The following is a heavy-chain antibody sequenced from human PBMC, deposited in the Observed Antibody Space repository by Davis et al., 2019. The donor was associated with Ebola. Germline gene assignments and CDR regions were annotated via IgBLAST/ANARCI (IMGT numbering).Heavy chain of an antibody. CDR1: GFTFTSSA. D-gene: IGHD1-26*01. Sequence: AASVKVSCKASGFTFTSSAMQWVRQARGQRLEWIGWIVVGSGNTNYAQKFQERVTITRDMSTSTAYMELSSLRSEDTAVYYCIFGVGAIDDAFDIWGQGTMVTVSS. V-gene: IGHV1-58*02. J-gene: IGHJ3*02. CDR2: IVVGSGNT. CDR3: IFGVGAIDDAFDI.